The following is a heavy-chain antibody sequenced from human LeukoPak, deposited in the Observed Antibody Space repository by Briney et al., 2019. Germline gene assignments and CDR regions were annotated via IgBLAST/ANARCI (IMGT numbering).Heavy chain of an antibody. D-gene: IGHD6-19*01. V-gene: IGHV3-48*01. Sequence: GGSLRLSCAASGFTFSSYSMNWVRQAPGKGLEWVSYISSSSSTIYYADSVKGRFTISRDNAKNSLYLQMNSLRAEDTAVYYCARDSSGWYGPYYFDYWGQGTLVTVSS. J-gene: IGHJ4*02. CDR2: ISSSSSTI. CDR1: GFTFSSYS. CDR3: ARDSSGWYGPYYFDY.